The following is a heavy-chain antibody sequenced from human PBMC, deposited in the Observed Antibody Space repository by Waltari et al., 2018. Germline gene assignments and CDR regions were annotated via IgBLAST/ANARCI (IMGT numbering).Heavy chain of an antibody. V-gene: IGHV3-20*04. J-gene: IGHJ6*03. CDR1: GFSFGDYD. CDR2: INWNGGST. CDR3: AKDSLGIPFYYVDV. Sequence: DVQLGESGGSVVRPGGSLRLSCAASGFSFGDYDRSWVRQAQGKGLEWVSGINWNGGSTSDAESVKGRFTISRDNAKNSLYLQMNSLRDEDTALYYCAKDSLGIPFYYVDVWGKGTTVTVS.